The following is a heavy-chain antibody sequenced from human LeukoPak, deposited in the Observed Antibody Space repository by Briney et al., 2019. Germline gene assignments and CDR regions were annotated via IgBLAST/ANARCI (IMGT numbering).Heavy chain of an antibody. CDR2: FYSGGST. CDR3: ARQRDRYYFDY. CDR1: GFTVNSNY. J-gene: IGHJ4*02. D-gene: IGHD1-14*01. V-gene: IGHV3-66*02. Sequence: GGSLRLSCAASGFTVNSNYMSWVRQAPGKGLEWVSVFYSGGSTYYADSVKGRFTISRDNSKNTLYLQMNSLRAEGTAVYYCARQRDRYYFDYWGQGTLVTVSS.